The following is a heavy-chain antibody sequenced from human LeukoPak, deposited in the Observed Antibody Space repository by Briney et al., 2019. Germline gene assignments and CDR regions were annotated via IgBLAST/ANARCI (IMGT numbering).Heavy chain of an antibody. Sequence: GGSLRLSCAASGLILSSNYMTWLRQARGKGLEWVSLIYGGDAAYFAESVRGRFMISRDNLKNTLFLQMNSLRVEDTAVYYCVTSTGQQFIPYDYWGQGTHVTVSS. J-gene: IGHJ4*02. CDR2: IYGGDAA. CDR3: VTSTGQQFIPYDY. CDR1: GLILSSNY. D-gene: IGHD6-13*01. V-gene: IGHV3-66*02.